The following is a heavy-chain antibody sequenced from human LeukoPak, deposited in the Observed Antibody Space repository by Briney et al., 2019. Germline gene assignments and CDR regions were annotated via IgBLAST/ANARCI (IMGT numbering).Heavy chain of an antibody. CDR3: AREARSGWPTGDY. V-gene: IGHV1-69*05. J-gene: IGHJ4*02. D-gene: IGHD6-19*01. CDR1: GGTFSSYA. Sequence: GASVKVSCKASGGTFSSYATSWVRQAPGQGLEWMGGIIPIFGTANYAQKFQGRVTITTDESTSTAYMELSSLRSEDTAVYYCAREARSGWPTGDYWGQGTLVTVSS. CDR2: IIPIFGTA.